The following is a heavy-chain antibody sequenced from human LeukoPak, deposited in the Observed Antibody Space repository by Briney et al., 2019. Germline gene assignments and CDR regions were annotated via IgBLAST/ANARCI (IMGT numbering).Heavy chain of an antibody. CDR1: GDYISSNY. CDR2: IYTNGGT. J-gene: IGHJ5*02. V-gene: IGHV4-4*07. Sequence: SETLSLTCTVSGDYISSNYWTWLRQPAGKGLEWIGRIYTNGGTNYNPSLKSRVTMSLDTFKKQFALKLSSVTAADTAVYYCAREKPVPGFGDIVVVIPATWGQGTLVTVSA. D-gene: IGHD2-15*01. CDR3: AREKPVPGFGDIVVVIPAT.